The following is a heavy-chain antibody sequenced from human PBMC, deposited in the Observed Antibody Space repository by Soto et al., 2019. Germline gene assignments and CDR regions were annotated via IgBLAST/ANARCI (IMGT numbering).Heavy chain of an antibody. CDR2: IIPIFGTA. CDR1: XGXFSSYA. J-gene: IGHJ5*02. CDR3: AYSGSIAAAGTGWFDP. Sequence: QVQLVQSGAEVKKPGXSVKVSXKASXGXFSSYAISWVXQAPGQGLXWMGGIIPIFGTAXYAQKFQGRVTITADESTXXXXXXLSSLRSEDTAVYYCAYSGSIAAAGTGWFDPWGQGTLVTVSS. D-gene: IGHD6-13*01. V-gene: IGHV1-69*01.